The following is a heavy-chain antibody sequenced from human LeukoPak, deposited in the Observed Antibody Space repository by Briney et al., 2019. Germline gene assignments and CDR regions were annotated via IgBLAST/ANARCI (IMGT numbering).Heavy chain of an antibody. V-gene: IGHV3-NL1*01. D-gene: IGHD6-13*01. CDR3: ARAPFPDLRGAEQLVYFDY. CDR1: GFTVSSNY. CDR2: IYDGDTTFYAGST. Sequence: LTGGSLRLSCAASGFTVSSNYMSWVRQAPGKGLEWVSVIYDGDTTFYAGSTFYADSVKGRFTISRDNSKNTLYLQMNSLRSDDTAVYYCARAPFPDLRGAEQLVYFDYWGQGTLVTVSS. J-gene: IGHJ4*02.